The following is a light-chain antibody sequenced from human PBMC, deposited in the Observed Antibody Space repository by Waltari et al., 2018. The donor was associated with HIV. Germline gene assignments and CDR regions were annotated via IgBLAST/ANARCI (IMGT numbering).Light chain of an antibody. CDR2: GAS. J-gene: IGKJ1*01. CDR3: QQYGSSLRT. CDR1: QSVSSSY. Sequence: EIVLTQSPGPLSLSSGERATISCRASQSVSSSYLAWYQQKPGQAPRLLIYGASSRATGIPDRFSGSGSGTDFTLTISRLEPEDFAVYYCQQYGSSLRTFGQGTKVEIK. V-gene: IGKV3-20*01.